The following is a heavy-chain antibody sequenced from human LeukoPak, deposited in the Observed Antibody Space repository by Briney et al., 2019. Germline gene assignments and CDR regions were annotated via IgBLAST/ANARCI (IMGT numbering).Heavy chain of an antibody. CDR3: ARDLTPYYDFWSGYYTYYYGMDV. J-gene: IGHJ6*02. CDR1: GYTFTSYY. CDR2: INPSGGST. Sequence: GASVKVSCKASGYTFTSYYMHWVRQATGQGLEWMGIINPSGGSTSYAQKFQGRVTMTRDTSTSTVYMELSSLRSEDTAVYYCARDLTPYYDFWSGYYTYYYGMDVWGQGTTVTVSS. D-gene: IGHD3-3*01. V-gene: IGHV1-46*01.